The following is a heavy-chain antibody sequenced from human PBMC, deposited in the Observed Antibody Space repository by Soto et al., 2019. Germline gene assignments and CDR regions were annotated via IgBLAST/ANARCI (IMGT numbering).Heavy chain of an antibody. CDR1: RASIASGRYY. J-gene: IGHJ4*02. CDR2: IFYTATT. CDR3: ARLSALPTMTNFAS. V-gene: IGHV4-31*03. Sequence: QAQLQESGPGLVQPSQTLFLTCTVSRASIASGRYYWSWIRQHPGKGLEWVGTIFYTATTFYNPSLGSRLTMSLNAPKSQFFLKLTSATAADTGLYYCARLSALPTMTNFASWGQGVRVTVSS. D-gene: IGHD1-1*01.